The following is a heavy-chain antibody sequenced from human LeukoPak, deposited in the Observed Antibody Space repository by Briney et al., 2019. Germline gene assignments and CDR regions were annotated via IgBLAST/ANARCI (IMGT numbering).Heavy chain of an antibody. Sequence: ASVKVSCKASGYTFTSYGISWVRQAPGQGVEWMGWISAYNGNTNYSQKLQGRVTMTTDTSTSTAYMELRSLRSDDTAVYYCARDRAQWDYDSSGYLRDYFDYWGQGTMVTVSS. CDR3: ARDRAQWDYDSSGYLRDYFDY. V-gene: IGHV1-18*01. CDR1: GYTFTSYG. J-gene: IGHJ4*02. CDR2: ISAYNGNT. D-gene: IGHD3-22*01.